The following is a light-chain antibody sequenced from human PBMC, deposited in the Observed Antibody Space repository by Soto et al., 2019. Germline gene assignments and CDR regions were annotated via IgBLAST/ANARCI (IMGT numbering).Light chain of an antibody. J-gene: IGLJ1*01. Sequence: HSALTQPASVSGSPGQSITISCTGTSSDVGSYNLVSWYQQHPGKAPKLMLYEGSKRPSGVSNRFSGSKSGNTASLTISGLKAEDEADYYCCSYAGSSTYVFGTGTKLTVL. CDR1: SSDVGSYNL. CDR3: CSYAGSSTYV. V-gene: IGLV2-23*01. CDR2: EGS.